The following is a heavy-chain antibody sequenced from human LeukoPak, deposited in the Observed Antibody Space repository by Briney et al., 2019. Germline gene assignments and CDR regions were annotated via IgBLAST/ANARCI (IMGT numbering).Heavy chain of an antibody. CDR1: GGSISSSSYY. V-gene: IGHV4-39*01. CDR2: IYYSGST. CDR3: ARFSHAVAGN. Sequence: SETLSLTCTVSGGSISSSSYYWGWIRQPPGKGLEWIGSIYYSGSTYYNPSLKSRVTISVNTSKNQFSLKLSSVTAADTAVYYCARFSHAVAGNWGQGTLVTVSS. J-gene: IGHJ4*02. D-gene: IGHD6-19*01.